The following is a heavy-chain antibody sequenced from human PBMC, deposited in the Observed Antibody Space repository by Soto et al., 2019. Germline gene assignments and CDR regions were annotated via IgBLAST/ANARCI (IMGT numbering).Heavy chain of an antibody. D-gene: IGHD5-18*01. CDR3: ASSRSRRHSGYSYGYKGSLDY. V-gene: IGHV1-69*01. CDR2: IIPIFGTA. Sequence: QVQLVQSGAEVKKPGSSVKVSCKASGGTFSSYAISWVRQAPGQGLEWMGGIIPIFGTANYAQKFQGRVTTTADESTSTAYMELSSLRSEDTAVYYCASSRSRRHSGYSYGYKGSLDYWGQGTLVTVSS. J-gene: IGHJ4*02. CDR1: GGTFSSYA.